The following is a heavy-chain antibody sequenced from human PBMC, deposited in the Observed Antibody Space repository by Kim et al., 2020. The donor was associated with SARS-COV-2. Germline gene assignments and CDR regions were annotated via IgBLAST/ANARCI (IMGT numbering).Heavy chain of an antibody. CDR2: ISWNGGSI. CDR3: VPEVAAITY. CDR1: GFSFGDYA. Sequence: GGSLRLSCAASGFSFGDYAMQWVRQAPGKGLEWVSGISWNGGSIGYADSVEGRFTISRDNAKNSLSLQMNSLRAEDTALYYCVPEVAAITYWGQGTLVTVSS. D-gene: IGHD5-12*01. J-gene: IGHJ4*02. V-gene: IGHV3-9*01.